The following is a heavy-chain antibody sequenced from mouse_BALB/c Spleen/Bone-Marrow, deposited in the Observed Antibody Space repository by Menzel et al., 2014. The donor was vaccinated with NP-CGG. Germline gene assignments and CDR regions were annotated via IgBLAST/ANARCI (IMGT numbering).Heavy chain of an antibody. D-gene: IGHD1-1*01. J-gene: IGHJ4*01. Sequence: EVKLLESGGGLVKPGGSLKLSCAASGFTFSSYAMSWVRQTPEKRLEWVASISSGGSTYYPDSVKGRFTISRDNARNILYLQMSSLRSEETAMYYCARARFYYGKLVDYWGQGTSVTVSS. CDR2: ISSGGST. CDR3: ARARFYYGKLVDY. V-gene: IGHV5-6-5*01. CDR1: GFTFSSYA.